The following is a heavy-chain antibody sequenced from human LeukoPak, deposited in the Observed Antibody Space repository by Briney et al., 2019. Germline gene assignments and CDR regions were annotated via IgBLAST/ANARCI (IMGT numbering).Heavy chain of an antibody. CDR3: ARVVEYCSGGSCYSFLDY. Sequence: GGSLRLSCAASGFAFSSYAMSWVRQAPAKGLEWVLVIYSGGSTYYADSVKGRITISRDNSKNTLYLQMNSLRAEDTAVYYCARVVEYCSGGSCYSFLDYWGQGTLVTVSS. J-gene: IGHJ4*02. V-gene: IGHV3-66*01. CDR1: GFAFSSYA. CDR2: IYSGGST. D-gene: IGHD2-15*01.